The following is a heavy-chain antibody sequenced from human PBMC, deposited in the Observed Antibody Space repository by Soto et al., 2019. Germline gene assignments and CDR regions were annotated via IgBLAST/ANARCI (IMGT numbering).Heavy chain of an antibody. V-gene: IGHV1-69*13. CDR2: IIPIFGTA. CDR3: ARAYYSFVAAAGTGTWDYYYGMDV. D-gene: IGHD6-13*01. Sequence: SVKVSCKASGGTFSSYAISWVRQAPGQGLEWMGGIIPIFGTANCAQKFQGRVTITADESTSTAYMELSSLRSEDTAVYYCARAYYSFVAAAGTGTWDYYYGMDVWGQGTTVTVSS. J-gene: IGHJ6*02. CDR1: GGTFSSYA.